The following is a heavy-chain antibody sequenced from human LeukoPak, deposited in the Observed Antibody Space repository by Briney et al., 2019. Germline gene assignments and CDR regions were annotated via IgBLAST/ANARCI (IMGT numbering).Heavy chain of an antibody. J-gene: IGHJ4*02. V-gene: IGHV4-34*01. D-gene: IGHD6-19*01. CDR1: GGSFSVYY. Sequence: PSETLSLTCAVYGGSFSVYYWSWIRQPPGKGLEWIGEINHSGSTNYNPSLKSRVTISVDTSKNQFSLKLSSVTAADTAVYYCARKNRQWLVATKGHFDYWGQGTLVTVSS. CDR3: ARKNRQWLVATKGHFDY. CDR2: INHSGST.